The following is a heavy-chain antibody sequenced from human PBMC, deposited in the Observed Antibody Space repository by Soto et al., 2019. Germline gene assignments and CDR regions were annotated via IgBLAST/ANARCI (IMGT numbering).Heavy chain of an antibody. D-gene: IGHD6-13*01. V-gene: IGHV3-30*18. CDR1: SYG. CDR2: ISYDGSNK. Sequence: SYGGHRINKPQSKGLEWVAVISYDGSNKYYADSVKGRFTISRDNSKNTLYLQMNSLRAEDAAVYYCAKDRGSSSWGSVDYYYGMDVWGQGTTVTVSS. J-gene: IGHJ6*02. CDR3: AKDRGSSSWGSVDYYYGMDV.